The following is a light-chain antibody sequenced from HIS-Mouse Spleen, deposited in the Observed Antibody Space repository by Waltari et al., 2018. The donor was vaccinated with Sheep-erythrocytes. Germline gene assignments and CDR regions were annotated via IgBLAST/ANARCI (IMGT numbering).Light chain of an antibody. CDR3: QAWDSSIVV. J-gene: IGLJ2*01. Sequence: SSELTQPPSVSVSPGQTANITCTGHHLGDKHAYWYQQKPGHSPVLVIYQDTKRPPGIPERFSGSNSGNTATLTISGTQAMDEADYYCQAWDSSIVVFGGGTKLTVL. CDR2: QDT. V-gene: IGLV3-1*01. CDR1: HLGDKH.